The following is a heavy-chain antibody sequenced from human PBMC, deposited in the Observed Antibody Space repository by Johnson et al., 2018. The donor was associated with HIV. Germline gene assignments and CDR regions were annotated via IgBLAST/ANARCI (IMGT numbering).Heavy chain of an antibody. CDR2: INWNGDSA. CDR3: AKALWLAEKFDAFDI. D-gene: IGHD6-19*01. CDR1: GFNFDDHS. Sequence: VQLVESGGGVVQPGRSLRLSCAASGFNFDDHSMSWVRQAPGKGLEWVSVINWNGDSAGYADSVKGRFTISRDNFKNTLYLEMNSLRAEDTAVYYCAKALWLAEKFDAFDIWGQGTMVSVSS. V-gene: IGHV3-20*04. J-gene: IGHJ3*02.